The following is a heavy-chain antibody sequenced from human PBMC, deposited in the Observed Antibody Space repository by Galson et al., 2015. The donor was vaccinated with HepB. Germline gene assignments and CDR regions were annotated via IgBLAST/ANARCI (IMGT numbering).Heavy chain of an antibody. CDR2: ISGSGNNT. CDR3: AKDMAVMGAEGEWVDAFDI. Sequence: SLRLSCAASGFTFSSYGMSWVRQAPGKGLEWVSAISGSGNNTYYADSVKGRFTIFRDKSKNTLYLQMNSLRAEDTAVYYCAKDMAVMGAEGEWVDAFDIWGQGTMVTVSS. V-gene: IGHV3-23*01. D-gene: IGHD3-16*01. J-gene: IGHJ3*02. CDR1: GFTFSSYG.